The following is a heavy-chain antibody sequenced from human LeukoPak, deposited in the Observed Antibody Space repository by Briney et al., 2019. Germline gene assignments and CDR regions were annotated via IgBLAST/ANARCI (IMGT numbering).Heavy chain of an antibody. D-gene: IGHD3-3*01. J-gene: IGHJ6*02. CDR1: GFTFSTYA. CDR3: ASDFSDYYYGMDV. CDR2: IWYDGSNK. Sequence: PGGSLRLSCAASGFTFSTYAMSWVRQAPGKGLEWVAVIWYDGSNKYYADSVKGRFTISRDNSKNTLYLRMNSLRAEDTAVYYCASDFSDYYYGMDVWGQGTTVTVSS. V-gene: IGHV3-33*08.